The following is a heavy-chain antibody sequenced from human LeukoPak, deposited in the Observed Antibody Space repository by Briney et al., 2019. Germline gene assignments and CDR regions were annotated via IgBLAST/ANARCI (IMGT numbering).Heavy chain of an antibody. V-gene: IGHV4-59*12. Sequence: SETLSLTCTVSGGSISSYYWSWIRQPPGKGLEWIGYIYCSGSTNYNPSLKSRVTISVDTSKNQFSLKLSSVTAADTAVYYCARAYYYYYYMDVWGKGTTVTVSS. CDR3: ARAYYYYYYMDV. CDR1: GGSISSYY. CDR2: IYCSGST. J-gene: IGHJ6*03.